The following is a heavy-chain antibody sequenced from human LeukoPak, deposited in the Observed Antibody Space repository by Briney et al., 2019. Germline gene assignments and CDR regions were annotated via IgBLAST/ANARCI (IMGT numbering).Heavy chain of an antibody. V-gene: IGHV3-11*04. D-gene: IGHD2-21*01. CDR3: ARGFEGDHKNAFDI. Sequence: GGSLRLSCAASGFTFSDSYMTWIRQAPGKGLEWVSYISNSGSSIYYADSVKGRFITSRDNAKNSLYLQMNSLRAEDTAVYYCARGFEGDHKNAFDIWGQGTMVTVSS. CDR2: ISNSGSSI. J-gene: IGHJ3*02. CDR1: GFTFSDSY.